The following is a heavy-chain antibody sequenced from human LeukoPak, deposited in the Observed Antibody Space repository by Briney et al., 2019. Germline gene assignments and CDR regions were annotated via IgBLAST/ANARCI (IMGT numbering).Heavy chain of an antibody. D-gene: IGHD6-13*01. J-gene: IGHJ4*02. CDR1: GGSISSYS. CDR2: IYYSGTT. Sequence: PSETLSLTCTVSGGSISSYSWSWIRQPPGKGLEWFGYIYYSGTTNYNPSLKSRVTISVDTSKNQFSLKLSSVTAADTAVYYCARGVYIAAAQYGYWGQGTLVTVSS. CDR3: ARGVYIAAAQYGY. V-gene: IGHV4-59*01.